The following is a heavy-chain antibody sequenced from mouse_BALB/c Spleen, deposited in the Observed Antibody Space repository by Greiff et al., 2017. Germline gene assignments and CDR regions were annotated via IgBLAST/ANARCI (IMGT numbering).Heavy chain of an antibody. CDR3: ATAYGNYAMDY. J-gene: IGHJ4*01. Sequence: EVKLVESGGGLVQPGGSRKLSCAASGFTFSSFGMHWVRQAPEKGLEWVAYISSGSSTIYYADTVKGRFTISRDNPKNTLFLQMTSLRSEDTAMYYCATAYGNYAMDYWGQGTSGTVSS. CDR2: ISSGSSTI. D-gene: IGHD2-1*01. V-gene: IGHV5-17*02. CDR1: GFTFSSFG.